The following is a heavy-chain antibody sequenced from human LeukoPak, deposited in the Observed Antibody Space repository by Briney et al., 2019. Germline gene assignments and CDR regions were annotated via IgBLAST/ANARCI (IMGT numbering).Heavy chain of an antibody. Sequence: QPGGSLRLSCAASGFTFSSYAMSWVRQAPGKGLERVSAISGSGGSTYYADSVKGRFTISRDNSKNTLYLQMNSLRAEDTAVYYCAKDDYGDYSFYYWGQGTLVTVSS. CDR2: ISGSGGST. V-gene: IGHV3-23*01. CDR3: AKDDYGDYSFYY. D-gene: IGHD4-17*01. CDR1: GFTFSSYA. J-gene: IGHJ4*02.